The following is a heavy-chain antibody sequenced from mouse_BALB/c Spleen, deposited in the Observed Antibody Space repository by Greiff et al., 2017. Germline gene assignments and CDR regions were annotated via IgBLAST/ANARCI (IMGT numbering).Heavy chain of an antibody. J-gene: IGHJ4*01. Sequence: QVQLQQSAAELARPGASVKMSCKASGYTFTSYTMHWVKQRPGQGLEWIGYINPSSGYTEYNQKFKDKTTLTADKSSSTAYMQLSSLTSEDSAVYYCAKNYGNYGGAMDYWGQGTSVTVSS. D-gene: IGHD2-1*01. V-gene: IGHV1-4*02. CDR1: GYTFTSYT. CDR2: INPSSGYT. CDR3: AKNYGNYGGAMDY.